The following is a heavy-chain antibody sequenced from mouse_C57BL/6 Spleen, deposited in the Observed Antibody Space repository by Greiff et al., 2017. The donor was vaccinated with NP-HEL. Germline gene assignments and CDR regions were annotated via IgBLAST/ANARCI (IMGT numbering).Heavy chain of an antibody. V-gene: IGHV1-53*01. CDR2: INPSNGGT. J-gene: IGHJ1*03. CDR1: GYTFTSYW. Sequence: QVQLQQPGTELVKPGASVKLSCKASGYTFTSYWMHWVKQRPGQGLEWIGNINPSNGGTNYNEKFKSKATLTVDKSSSTAYMQLSMLTSEDSAVYYCARTTVVATRYFDVWGTGTTVTVSS. CDR3: ARTTVVATRYFDV. D-gene: IGHD1-1*01.